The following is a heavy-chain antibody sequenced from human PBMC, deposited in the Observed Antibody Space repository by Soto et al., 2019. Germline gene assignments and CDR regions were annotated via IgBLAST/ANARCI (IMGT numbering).Heavy chain of an antibody. CDR3: APWFGAFDY. CDR1: GFTFSSYG. J-gene: IGHJ4*02. CDR2: ISYDGSNK. D-gene: IGHD3-10*01. V-gene: IGHV3-30*03. Sequence: QVQLVESGGGVVQPGRSLRLSCAASGFTFSSYGMHWVRQAPGKGLEWVAVISYDGSNKYYADSVKGRFTISRDNSTNTLYLQMNRLRAEDTAVYYCAPWFGAFDYWGQGTLVTVSS.